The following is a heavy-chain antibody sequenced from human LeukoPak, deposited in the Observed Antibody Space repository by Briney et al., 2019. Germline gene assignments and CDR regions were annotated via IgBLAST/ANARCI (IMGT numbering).Heavy chain of an antibody. CDR3: AKGSGSYSFSWFFDL. D-gene: IGHD1-26*01. J-gene: IGHJ2*01. CDR1: GFTFRSYA. Sequence: PGGSLRLSCAASGFTFRSYAMHWVRQAPGKGLEWVAVISYDGSNEYYADSVKGRFTISRDNSKSTLHLQMNSLRIEDSAVYYCAKGSGSYSFSWFFDLWGRGTLVTISS. CDR2: ISYDGSNE. V-gene: IGHV3-30*18.